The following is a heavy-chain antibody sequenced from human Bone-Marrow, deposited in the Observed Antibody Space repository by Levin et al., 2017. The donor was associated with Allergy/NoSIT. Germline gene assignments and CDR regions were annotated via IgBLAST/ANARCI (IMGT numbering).Heavy chain of an antibody. D-gene: IGHD2-15*01. CDR3: ARNGEHQYPCNSGSCSWPCSFDY. CDR2: IYYNGIT. CDR1: GGSISSYY. Sequence: PSETLSLTCTVSGGSISSYYWSWIRQPPGKGLEWIGYIYYNGITDYNPSLKSRLTLSVDTSNNQFSLRLTSVTAADTAVYYCARNGEHQYPCNSGSCSWPCSFDYWGQGTLVTVSS. J-gene: IGHJ4*02. V-gene: IGHV4-59*01.